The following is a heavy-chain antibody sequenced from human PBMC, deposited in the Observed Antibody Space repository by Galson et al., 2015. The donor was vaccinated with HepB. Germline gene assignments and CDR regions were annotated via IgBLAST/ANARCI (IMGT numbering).Heavy chain of an antibody. CDR2: INHSGST. D-gene: IGHD3-16*01. J-gene: IGHJ4*02. V-gene: IGHV4-34*01. CDR3: ARQGGNPSVDC. CDR1: GGSFSGYY. Sequence: SETLSLTCAVYGGSFSGYYWSWIRQPPGKGLEWIGEINHSGSTNYNPSLKSRVTISVDTSKNQFSLRLSSVTAADTAVYYCARQGGNPSVDCWGQGTLVTVSS.